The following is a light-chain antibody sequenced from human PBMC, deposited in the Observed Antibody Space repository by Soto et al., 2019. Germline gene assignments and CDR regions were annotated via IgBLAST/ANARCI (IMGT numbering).Light chain of an antibody. V-gene: IGLV2-23*01. CDR1: SSDVGAYNL. J-gene: IGLJ3*02. Sequence: QSALTQPASVSGSPGQSITVSCTGTSSDVGAYNLVSWYQQHPGKAPRLIIYEGTKRPSGISDRFSGSKSDNTASLTISGLRAEDEAHYHCCSYAGSRTLVFGGGTQLTVL. CDR3: CSYAGSRTLV. CDR2: EGT.